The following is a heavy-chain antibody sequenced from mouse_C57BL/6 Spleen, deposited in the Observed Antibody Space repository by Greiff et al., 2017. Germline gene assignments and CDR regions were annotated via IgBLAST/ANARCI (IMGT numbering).Heavy chain of an antibody. J-gene: IGHJ3*01. V-gene: IGHV1-66*01. CDR1: GYRFTSYY. CDR3: AREAYYSNTWFAY. Sequence: QVQLQQSGPELVKPGASVKISCKASGYRFTSYYIHWVKQRPGQGLEWIGWIYPGRGNTKYTEKFKGTATLTADTSSSTAYMQLSSLTSEDSAFYYCAREAYYSNTWFAYWGQGTLVTVSA. CDR2: IYPGRGNT. D-gene: IGHD2-12*01.